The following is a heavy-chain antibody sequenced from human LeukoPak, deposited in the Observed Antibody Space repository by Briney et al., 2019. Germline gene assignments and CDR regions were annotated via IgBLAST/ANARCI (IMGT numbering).Heavy chain of an antibody. D-gene: IGHD3-10*01. J-gene: IGHJ4*02. Sequence: PSETLSLTCTVSGYSISSGYYWGWIRQPPGKGLEWIGSIYHSGSTYYNPSLKSRVTISVDTSKNQFSLKLSSVTAADTAVYCCAMGVGGYSGYWGQGTLVTVSS. CDR3: AMGVGGYSGY. CDR1: GYSISSGYY. CDR2: IYHSGST. V-gene: IGHV4-38-2*02.